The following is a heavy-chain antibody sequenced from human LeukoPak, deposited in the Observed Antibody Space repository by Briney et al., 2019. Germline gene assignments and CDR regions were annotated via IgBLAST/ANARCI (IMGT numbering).Heavy chain of an antibody. V-gene: IGHV3-21*01. CDR3: ARDTVVRYFDWLPLDY. CDR1: GFTFSSYS. J-gene: IGHJ4*02. CDR2: ISSSSSYI. Sequence: GGSLRLSCAASGFTFSSYSMNWVRQAPGKGLEWVSSISSSSSYIYYADSVKGRFTISRDNAKNSLYLQMNSLRAEDTAVYYCARDTVVRYFDWLPLDYWGQGTLVTVSS. D-gene: IGHD3-9*01.